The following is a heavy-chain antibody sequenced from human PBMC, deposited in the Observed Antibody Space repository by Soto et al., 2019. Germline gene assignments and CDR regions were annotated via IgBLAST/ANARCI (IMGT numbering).Heavy chain of an antibody. CDR1: GFSLSTTGMC. CDR2: IDWYDNK. D-gene: IGHD2-15*01. V-gene: IGHV2-70*01. Sequence: GSGPTLVNPTQTLTLTCTFSGFSLSTTGMCVSWIRQPPGKALEWLALIDWYDNKFYSSSLKTRLTISKDASNNQVVLTMTNMDPVDTATYFCARGRDECSGGSCSYNWFDPWGQGTMVTVSS. CDR3: ARGRDECSGGSCSYNWFDP. J-gene: IGHJ5*02.